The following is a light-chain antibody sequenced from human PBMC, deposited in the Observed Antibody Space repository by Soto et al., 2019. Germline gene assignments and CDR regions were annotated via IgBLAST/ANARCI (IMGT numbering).Light chain of an antibody. Sequence: SYELTQPSSVSVSPGQTARITCSGDVLAKKYARWFQQKPGQAPVLVIYKDSERPSGIPERFSGSSSGTTVTLTISGAQVEDEADYYCYSAADNNLGVFGGGTKRPS. V-gene: IGLV3-27*01. CDR3: YSAADNNLGV. CDR2: KDS. J-gene: IGLJ3*02. CDR1: VLAKKY.